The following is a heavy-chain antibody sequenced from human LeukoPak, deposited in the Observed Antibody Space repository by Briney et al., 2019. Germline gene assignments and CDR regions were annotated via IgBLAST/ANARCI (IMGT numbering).Heavy chain of an antibody. CDR2: IIPILGTA. Sequence: GASVKVSCKASGGTFSSYAISWVRQAPGQGLEWMGGIIPILGTANYAQKFQGRVTITADESTSTAYMELSSLRSEDTAVYYCARDRAAAHYFYYYYYGMDVWGQGTTVTVSS. V-gene: IGHV1-69*13. D-gene: IGHD6-13*01. CDR3: ARDRAAAHYFYYYYYGMDV. CDR1: GGTFSSYA. J-gene: IGHJ6*02.